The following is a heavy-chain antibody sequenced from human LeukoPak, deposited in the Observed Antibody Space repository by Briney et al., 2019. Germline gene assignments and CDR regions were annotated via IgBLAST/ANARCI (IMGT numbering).Heavy chain of an antibody. Sequence: ASVKVSCKASGYTFTSYGISWVRQAPGQGLEWMGWISAYNGNTNYAQKFQGRVTITRDTSASTAYMELSSLRSEDTAVYYCARDSLSRTGTDLFDYWGQGTLVTVSS. V-gene: IGHV1-18*01. CDR2: ISAYNGNT. CDR3: ARDSLSRTGTDLFDY. J-gene: IGHJ4*02. D-gene: IGHD1-1*01. CDR1: GYTFTSYG.